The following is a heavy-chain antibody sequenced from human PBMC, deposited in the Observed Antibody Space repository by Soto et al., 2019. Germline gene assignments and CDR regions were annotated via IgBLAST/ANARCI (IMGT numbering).Heavy chain of an antibody. Sequence: ASVKVSCKASGGTFSSYAISWVRQAPGQGLEWMGGISPFFGKANYAQKLQGRVTMTADKSTSTAYMELRSLRSDDTAVYYCARDIVVVPAAPGSFGWFDPWGQGTLVTVSS. D-gene: IGHD2-2*01. CDR2: ISPFFGKA. J-gene: IGHJ5*02. V-gene: IGHV1-69*06. CDR3: ARDIVVVPAAPGSFGWFDP. CDR1: GGTFSSYA.